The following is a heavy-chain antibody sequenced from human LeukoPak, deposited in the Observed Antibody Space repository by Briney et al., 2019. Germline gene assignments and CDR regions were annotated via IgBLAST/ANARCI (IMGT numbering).Heavy chain of an antibody. CDR1: GFTFSSYW. D-gene: IGHD2-2*01. CDR2: INSDGSST. Sequence: GGSPRLSCAASGFTFSSYWMHWVRQAPGKGLVWVPRINSDGSSTSYADSVKGRFTISRDNAKNTLYLQMNSLRAEDTAVYYCAREYCSSTSCFTFDYWGQGTLVTVSS. J-gene: IGHJ4*02. CDR3: AREYCSSTSCFTFDY. V-gene: IGHV3-74*01.